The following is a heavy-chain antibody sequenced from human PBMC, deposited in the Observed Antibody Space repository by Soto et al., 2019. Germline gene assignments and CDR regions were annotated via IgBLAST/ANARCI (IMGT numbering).Heavy chain of an antibody. CDR2: INAGNGNT. CDR3: ARGGYCSGGSCPNAEYFQH. V-gene: IGHV1-3*01. J-gene: IGHJ1*01. Sequence: RASVKVSCKASGYTFTSYAMHWVRQAPGQRLEWMGWINAGNGNTKYSQKFQGRVTITRDTSASTAYMELSSLRSEDTAVYYCARGGYCSGGSCPNAEYFQHWGQGTLVTVSS. CDR1: GYTFTSYA. D-gene: IGHD2-15*01.